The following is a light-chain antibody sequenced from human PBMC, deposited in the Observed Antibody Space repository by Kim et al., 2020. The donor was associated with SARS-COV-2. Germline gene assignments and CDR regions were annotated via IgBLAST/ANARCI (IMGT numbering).Light chain of an antibody. Sequence: VSPGESATLSCTASQSVSSNLAWYQQRPGQAPRLIISDASTRATGIPARFSGGGSGTDFTLTISSLQSEDFAVYYCQQYNKWPRTFGQGTKVDIK. CDR2: DAS. CDR3: QQYNKWPRT. J-gene: IGKJ1*01. V-gene: IGKV3-15*01. CDR1: QSVSSN.